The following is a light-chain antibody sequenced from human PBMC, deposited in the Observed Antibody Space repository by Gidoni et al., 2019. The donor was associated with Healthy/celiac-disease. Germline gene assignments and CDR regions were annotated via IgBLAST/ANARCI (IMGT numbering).Light chain of an antibody. CDR2: GAS. J-gene: IGKJ2*04. V-gene: IGKV3-20*01. CDR1: QSVSSSY. CDR3: QQYGSSPCS. Sequence: VLTQSPGTLSLSPGERATLSCRASQSVSSSYLAWYQQKPGQAPRLLIYGASSRATGIPDRFSGSGSGTDFTLTISRLEPEDFAVYYCQQYGSSPCSFGQGTKLEIK.